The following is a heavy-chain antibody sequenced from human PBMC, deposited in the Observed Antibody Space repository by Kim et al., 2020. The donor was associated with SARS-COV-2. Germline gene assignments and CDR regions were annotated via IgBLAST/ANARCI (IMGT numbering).Heavy chain of an antibody. CDR1: GFTFSAYA. Sequence: GGSLRLSCAAYGFTFSAYAMSWVRQAPGKGLEWVSGISGSDGSTYYADSVKGRFIISRDNSKNTLHLQMNSLRAEDPAVYYCAKHFGSSGSEFQHWGQGTLVTVSS. V-gene: IGHV3-23*01. J-gene: IGHJ1*01. CDR2: ISGSDGST. D-gene: IGHD3-22*01. CDR3: AKHFGSSGSEFQH.